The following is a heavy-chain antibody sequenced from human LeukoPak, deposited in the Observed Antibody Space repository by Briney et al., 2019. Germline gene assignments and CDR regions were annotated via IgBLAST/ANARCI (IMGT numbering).Heavy chain of an antibody. Sequence: PGGSLRLSCEASGFTFSSYSMNWVRQAPGKGLEWVSSISSSSSYIYYADSVKGRFTISRDNAKNSLYLQMNSLRAEDTAVYYCARKTDSGGQGDHWGPGTLVTVSS. CDR2: ISSSSSYI. D-gene: IGHD3-22*01. V-gene: IGHV3-21*01. J-gene: IGHJ4*02. CDR1: GFTFSSYS. CDR3: ARKTDSGGQGDH.